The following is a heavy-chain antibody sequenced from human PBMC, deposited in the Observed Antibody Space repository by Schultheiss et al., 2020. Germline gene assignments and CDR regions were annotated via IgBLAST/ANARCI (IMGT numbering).Heavy chain of an antibody. Sequence: SETLSLTCTVSGGSISSYYWSWIRQPPGKGLEWIGEINHSGSTNYNPSLKSRVTISVDTSKNQFSLKLSSVTAADTAVYYCARGLYYYDSSGYYRVHGWFDPWGQGTLVTVSS. CDR2: INHSGST. CDR1: GGSISSYY. J-gene: IGHJ5*02. V-gene: IGHV4-34*01. D-gene: IGHD3-22*01. CDR3: ARGLYYYDSSGYYRVHGWFDP.